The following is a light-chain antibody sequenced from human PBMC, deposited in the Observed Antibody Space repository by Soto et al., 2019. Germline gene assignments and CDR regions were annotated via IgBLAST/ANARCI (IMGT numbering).Light chain of an antibody. CDR1: SNDVGGYNY. V-gene: IGLV2-14*01. J-gene: IGLJ2*01. Sequence: QSVLTQYAAVSGSPGQSITISCTGTSNDVGGYNYVSWYQQHPGKAPKLMIYEVTNRPSGISSRFSGSKSGNTASLTISGLQAEDEAVYSCGSYTSRSTVIFGGGTQLTVL. CDR2: EVT. CDR3: GSYTSRSTVI.